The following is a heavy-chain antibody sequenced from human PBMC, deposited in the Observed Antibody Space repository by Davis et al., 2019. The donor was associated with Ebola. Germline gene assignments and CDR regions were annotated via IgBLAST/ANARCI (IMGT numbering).Heavy chain of an antibody. D-gene: IGHD6-13*01. CDR2: ISWNSGSI. CDR3: AKSVSRMQQLVPFDY. J-gene: IGHJ4*02. CDR1: GFTFDDYA. V-gene: IGHV3-9*01. Sequence: PGGSLRLSCAASGFTFDDYAMYWVRQAPGKGLEWVSGISWNSGSIGYADSVKGRFTISRDNAKNSLYLQMNSLRAEDTALYYCAKSVSRMQQLVPFDYWGQGTLVTVSS.